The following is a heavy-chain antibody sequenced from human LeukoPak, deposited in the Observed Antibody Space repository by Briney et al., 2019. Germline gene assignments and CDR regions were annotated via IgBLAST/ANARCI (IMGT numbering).Heavy chain of an antibody. V-gene: IGHV3-21*01. D-gene: IGHD3-22*01. CDR3: ARTNRGYYDSSGYYYFDY. CDR2: ISSSSYI. J-gene: IGHJ4*02. Sequence: GGSLRLSCAASGFTFSSYSMNWVRQAPGKGLEWVSSISSSSYIYYADSVKGRFTISRDNAKNSLYLQMNSLRAEDTAVYYCARTNRGYYDSSGYYYFDYWGQGTLVTVSS. CDR1: GFTFSSYS.